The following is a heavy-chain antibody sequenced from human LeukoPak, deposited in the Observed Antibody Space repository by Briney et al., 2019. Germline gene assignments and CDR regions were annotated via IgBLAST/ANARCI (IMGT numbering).Heavy chain of an antibody. J-gene: IGHJ4*02. CDR3: ARLLTPRGWYEDY. CDR2: FRKSGGSR. V-gene: IGHV3-23*01. D-gene: IGHD6-19*01. CDR1: GYILSRYA. Sequence: GGPQRLPCAASGYILSRYAMNWPRQARGKGLEGVSDFRKSGGSRYYGDSVKGRFTIPRDNSKNSLHLQMDSLRAEYTAVYFCARLLTPRGWYEDYWGQGTLATVSS.